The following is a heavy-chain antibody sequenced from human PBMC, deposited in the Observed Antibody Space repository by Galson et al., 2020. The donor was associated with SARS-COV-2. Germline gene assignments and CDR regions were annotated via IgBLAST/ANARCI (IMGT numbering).Heavy chain of an antibody. Sequence: SQTLSLTCAISGDSVPSNSDAWTWIRQSPSRGLEWLGRTYYRSKWYNDDAVSVKSRITINPDTSNNQFSLQLNSVTPEDTAVYYCARDPGIAAAEAFGIWGQGTMVTVSS. V-gene: IGHV6-1*01. CDR3: ARDPGIAAAEAFGI. CDR2: TYYRSKWYN. J-gene: IGHJ3*02. D-gene: IGHD6-13*01. CDR1: GDSVPSNSDA.